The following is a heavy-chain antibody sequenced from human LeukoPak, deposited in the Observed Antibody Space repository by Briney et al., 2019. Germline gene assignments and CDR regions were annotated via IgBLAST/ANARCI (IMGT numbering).Heavy chain of an antibody. D-gene: IGHD3-16*02. V-gene: IGHV3-21*01. J-gene: IGHJ3*02. CDR2: ISSSSSYI. CDR3: ARARRYYDYVWGSYRPDAFDI. Sequence: GGSLRLSCAASGFTFSSYSMNWVRQAPGKGLEWVSSISSSSSYIYYADSVKGRFTISRDNAKNSLYLQMNSLRAEDTAVYYCARARRYYDYVWGSYRPDAFDIWGQGTMVTVSS. CDR1: GFTFSSYS.